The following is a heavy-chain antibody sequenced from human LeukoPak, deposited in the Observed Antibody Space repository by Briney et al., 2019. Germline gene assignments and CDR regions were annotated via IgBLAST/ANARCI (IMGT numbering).Heavy chain of an antibody. CDR2: ISGSGGST. V-gene: IGHV3-23*01. CDR3: AKKDASGGAFDI. CDR1: GFTFSSYA. D-gene: IGHD2-15*01. J-gene: IGHJ3*02. Sequence: GGSLRPSCAASGFTFSSYAMSWVRQAPGKGLEWVSAISGSGGSTYYADSVKGRFTISRDNSKNTLYLQMNSLRAEDTAVYYCAKKDASGGAFDIWGQGTMVTVSS.